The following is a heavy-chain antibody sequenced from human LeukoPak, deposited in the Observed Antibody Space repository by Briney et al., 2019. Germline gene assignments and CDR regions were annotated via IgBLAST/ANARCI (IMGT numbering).Heavy chain of an antibody. D-gene: IGHD6-19*01. V-gene: IGHV3-48*03. Sequence: GGSLRLSCAASGFTFSIYEMNWVRQAPGKGLEWVSYISNSGSTIYYADSVKGRFTISRDNAKNSLYLQMNSLRAEDTAVYYCARPAVAGHFDYWGQGTVVTVSS. CDR1: GFTFSIYE. CDR3: ARPAVAGHFDY. CDR2: ISNSGSTI. J-gene: IGHJ4*02.